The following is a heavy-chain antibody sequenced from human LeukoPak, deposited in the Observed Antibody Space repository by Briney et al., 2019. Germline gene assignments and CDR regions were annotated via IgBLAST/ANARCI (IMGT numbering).Heavy chain of an antibody. J-gene: IGHJ4*02. Sequence: SQTLSLTCTVSGGSISSGGHYWSWIRQLPGKGLEWIGYIYYSGSAYYNPSLKSRVTMSLDTSKNQFSLKLSSVTAEDTAVYYCAKYTDYGGNFYFDYWGQGTLVTVSS. D-gene: IGHD4-23*01. CDR1: GGSISSGGHY. CDR3: AKYTDYGGNFYFDY. CDR2: IYYSGSA. V-gene: IGHV4-31*03.